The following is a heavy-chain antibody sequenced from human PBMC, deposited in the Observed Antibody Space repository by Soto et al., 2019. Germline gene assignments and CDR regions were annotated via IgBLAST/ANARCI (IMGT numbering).Heavy chain of an antibody. CDR1: EGTSSSYA. CDR3: ARGAKRQWLERGGAFDI. J-gene: IGHJ3*02. D-gene: IGHD6-19*01. V-gene: IGHV1-69*13. Sequence: SVKVSCKASEGTSSSYAISWVRQAPGQGHEWMGGIIPIFGTPNYAQKFQGRVTNTADESTSTAYMELSSLRSEDTAVYYCARGAKRQWLERGGAFDIWGQGTMVTVSS. CDR2: IIPIFGTP.